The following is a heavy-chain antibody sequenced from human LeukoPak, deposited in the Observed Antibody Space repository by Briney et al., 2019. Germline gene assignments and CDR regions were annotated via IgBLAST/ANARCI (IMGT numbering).Heavy chain of an antibody. J-gene: IGHJ4*02. D-gene: IGHD4-23*01. V-gene: IGHV4-34*01. CDR1: GGSFSGYY. CDR2: INHSGST. CDR3: ARVRAGNDY. Sequence: KTSETLSLTCAVYGGSFSGYYWSWIRQPPGKGLEWIGEINHSGSTNYNPSLKSRVTISVDTSKNQFSLKLSSVTAADTAVYYCARVRAGNDYWGQGTLVTVSS.